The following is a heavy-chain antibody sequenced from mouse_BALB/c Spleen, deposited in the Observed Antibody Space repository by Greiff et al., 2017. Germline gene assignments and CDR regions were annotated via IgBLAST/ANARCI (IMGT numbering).Heavy chain of an antibody. CDR1: GFTFSSYG. D-gene: IGHD1-1*01. Sequence: VQLKESGGDLVKPGGSLKLSCAASGFTFSSYGMSWVRQTPDKRLEWVATISSGGSYTYYPDSVKGRFTISRDNAKNTLYLQMSSLKSEDTAMYYCARHSSSSFDYWGQGTTLTVSS. CDR3: ARHSSSSFDY. V-gene: IGHV5-6*01. J-gene: IGHJ2*01. CDR2: ISSGGSYT.